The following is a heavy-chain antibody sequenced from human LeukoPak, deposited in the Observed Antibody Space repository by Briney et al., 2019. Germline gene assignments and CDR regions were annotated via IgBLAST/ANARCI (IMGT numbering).Heavy chain of an antibody. CDR2: IKHDGSEK. CDR3: ARALSHCLDY. J-gene: IGHJ4*02. Sequence: GGSLRLCCVVSGFNFSNYWMNWVRQAPGKGLEWVANIKHDGSEKYYVDSVKGRFSISRDNAKKSLYLQMNSLRAEDTAVYYCARALSHCLDYWGQGTLVTVSS. V-gene: IGHV3-7*01. CDR1: GFNFSNYW. D-gene: IGHD3-16*01.